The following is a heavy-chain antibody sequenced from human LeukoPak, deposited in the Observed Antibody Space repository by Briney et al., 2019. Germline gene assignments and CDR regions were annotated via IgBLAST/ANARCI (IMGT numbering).Heavy chain of an antibody. CDR3: TRGRRATHDY. CDR1: GFTFSSYS. Sequence: GGSLRLSCAASGFTFSSYSMNWVRQAPGKGLEWVGFIRSKAYGGTTEYAASVKGRFTISRDDSKSIAYLQMNSLKTEDTAVYYCTRGRRATHDYWGQGTLVTVSS. V-gene: IGHV3-49*04. D-gene: IGHD1-26*01. J-gene: IGHJ4*02. CDR2: IRSKAYGGTT.